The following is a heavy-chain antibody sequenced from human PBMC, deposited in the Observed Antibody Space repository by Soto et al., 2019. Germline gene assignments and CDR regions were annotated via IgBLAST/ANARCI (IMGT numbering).Heavy chain of an antibody. V-gene: IGHV3-23*01. CDR1: GFTFSSYA. D-gene: IGHD3-10*01. CDR3: AQLDGEWFGEYGFDT. J-gene: IGHJ5*02. CDR2: ISGSGGST. Sequence: GGSLRLSCAASGFTFSSYAMSWVRQAPGKGLEWVSAISGSGGSTYYADSVRGRFTISRDNSKNTLYLQLNSLRAEDTAVYYSAQLDGEWFGEYGFDTWGQGTLVTVSS.